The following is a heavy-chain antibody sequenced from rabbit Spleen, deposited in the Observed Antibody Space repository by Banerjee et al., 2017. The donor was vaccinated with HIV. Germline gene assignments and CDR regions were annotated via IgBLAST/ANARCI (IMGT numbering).Heavy chain of an antibody. CDR3: ARGTSSSGYYSGSLNL. D-gene: IGHD1-1*01. Sequence: QEQLVESGGGLVKPEGSLKLSCTASGFSFSDKAVMCWVRQAPGKGLEWIACIAGSSSGFTYSATWAKGRFTCSKTSSTTVTLQMTSLTVADTATYFCARGTSSSGYYSGSLNLWGPGTLVTVS. V-gene: IGHV1S45*01. CDR2: IAGSSSGFT. J-gene: IGHJ4*01. CDR1: GFSFSDKAV.